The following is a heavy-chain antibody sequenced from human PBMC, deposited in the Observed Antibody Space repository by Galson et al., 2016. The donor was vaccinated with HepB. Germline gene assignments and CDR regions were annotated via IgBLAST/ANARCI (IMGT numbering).Heavy chain of an antibody. V-gene: IGHV1-69*10. J-gene: IGHJ4*02. Sequence: SVKVSCKASGGTFTTYAINWVRQAPGQGLEWMGGIIPILGTANYAQKFQGRVTITADKSTTTAYMELSSLRSDDTAVYYCARDRRELRPGYYFDYWGQGTLVTVSS. CDR2: IIPILGTA. CDR1: GGTFTTYA. D-gene: IGHD1-26*01. CDR3: ARDRRELRPGYYFDY.